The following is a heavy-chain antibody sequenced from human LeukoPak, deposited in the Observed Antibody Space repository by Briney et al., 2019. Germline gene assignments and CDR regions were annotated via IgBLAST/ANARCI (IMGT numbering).Heavy chain of an antibody. CDR1: GDSVSSNSAA. V-gene: IGHV6-1*01. Sequence: SQTLSLTCVISGDSVSSNSAAWNWVRQSPSRGLESLGRTYYRSKWSNDYAVSEKSRININPDTSKNQFSLQLNSGTPEDTAVYYCAREAGYSSSWIKNYYYYYYMDVWGKGTTVTVSS. CDR2: TYYRSKWSN. CDR3: AREAGYSSSWIKNYYYYYYMDV. J-gene: IGHJ6*03. D-gene: IGHD6-13*01.